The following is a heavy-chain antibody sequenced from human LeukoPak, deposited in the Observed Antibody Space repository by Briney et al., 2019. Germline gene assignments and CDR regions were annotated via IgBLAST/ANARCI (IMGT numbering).Heavy chain of an antibody. CDR3: ARGQGYTKGGNFGY. CDR2: MNPNSGNT. Sequence: ASVKVSCKAPGYTFTSYDINWVRQATGQGLEWMGWMNPNSGNTGYAQKFQGRVTMTRNTSISTAYMELSSLRSEDTAVYYCARGQGYTKGGNFGYWGQGTLVTVSS. V-gene: IGHV1-8*01. J-gene: IGHJ4*02. CDR1: GYTFTSYD. D-gene: IGHD1-1*01.